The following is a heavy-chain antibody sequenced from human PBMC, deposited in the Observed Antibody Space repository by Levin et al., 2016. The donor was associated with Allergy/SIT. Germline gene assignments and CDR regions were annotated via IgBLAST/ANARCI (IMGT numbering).Heavy chain of an antibody. D-gene: IGHD3-10*01. J-gene: IGHJ6*02. CDR2: IYYSGST. V-gene: IGHV4-59*01. CDR3: ARDRRFGDYYGMDV. Sequence: RQAPGKGLEWIGYIYYSGSTNYSPSLKSRVTISVDTSKNQFSLKLSSVTAADTAVYYCARDRRFGDYYGMDVWGQGTTVTVSS.